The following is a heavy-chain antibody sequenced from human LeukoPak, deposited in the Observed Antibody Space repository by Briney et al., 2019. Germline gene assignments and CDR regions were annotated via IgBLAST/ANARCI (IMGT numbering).Heavy chain of an antibody. CDR1: GCIFTSYW. CDR3: AGAAAGNWFDP. CDR2: IYPGASDT. J-gene: IGHJ5*02. Sequence: GASLQISFQCSGCIFTSYWIGWVRQLPGKGEEWMGIIYPGASDTRYSPSFQGQVTISADKSISTAYLQWSSLKASDTAMYYCAGAAAGNWFDPWGQGTLVTVSS. V-gene: IGHV5-51*01. D-gene: IGHD6-13*01.